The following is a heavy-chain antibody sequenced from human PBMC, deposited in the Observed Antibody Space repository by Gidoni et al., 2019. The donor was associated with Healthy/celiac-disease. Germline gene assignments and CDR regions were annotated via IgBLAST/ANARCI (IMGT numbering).Heavy chain of an antibody. CDR2: IYHSGST. CDR1: GYSISSGSY. Sequence: QVQLQESGPGLVKPSETLSLTCTVSGYSISSGSYWGWIRQPPGKGLEWIGCIYHSGSTYYNPSLKSRVTISVDTSKNQFSLKLSSVTAADTAVYDCARAIVYYDSSALGGDWFDPWGQGTLVTVSS. D-gene: IGHD3-22*01. J-gene: IGHJ5*02. CDR3: ARAIVYYDSSALGGDWFDP. V-gene: IGHV4-38-2*02.